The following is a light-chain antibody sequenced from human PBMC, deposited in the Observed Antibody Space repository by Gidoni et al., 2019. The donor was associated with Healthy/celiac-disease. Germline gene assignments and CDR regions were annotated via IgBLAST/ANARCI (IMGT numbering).Light chain of an antibody. J-gene: IGKJ3*01. CDR1: QGISSY. CDR2: AAS. CDR3: QQLNSYPF. V-gene: IGKV1-9*01. Sequence: DIQLPQSPSFLSASVGDRVTITCRASQGISSYLAWYQQKPGKAPKLLIYAASTLQSGVPSRFSGSGSGTEFTLTISSLQPEDFATYYCQQLNSYPFFGPGTKVDIK.